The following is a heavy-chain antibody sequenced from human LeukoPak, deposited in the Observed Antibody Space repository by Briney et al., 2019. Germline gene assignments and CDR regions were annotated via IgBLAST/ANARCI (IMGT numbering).Heavy chain of an antibody. D-gene: IGHD7-27*01. Sequence: GASVKVSCKASGYTLTGYYMHWVRQAPGQGLGWMGWINPNSGGTNYAQKFQGRVTMTRDTSISTAYMELSRLRSDDTAVYYCARDALRNRHWGAWFDPWGQGTLVTVSS. CDR2: INPNSGGT. CDR3: ARDALRNRHWGAWFDP. J-gene: IGHJ5*02. V-gene: IGHV1-2*02. CDR1: GYTLTGYY.